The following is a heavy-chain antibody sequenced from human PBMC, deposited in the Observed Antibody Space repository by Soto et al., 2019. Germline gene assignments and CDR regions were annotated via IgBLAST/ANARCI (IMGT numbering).Heavy chain of an antibody. CDR3: AKGFYNGYSYGMDV. D-gene: IGHD6-13*01. CDR1: GFSFNTHA. Sequence: QEQLVESGGGVVQPGRSLRLSCAASGFSFNTHAMHWVRQAPGKGLEWVALMSYDGSDEDYADSVKGRFTISRDNSKNMVFVQMNSLRAEDTGVYYCAKGFYNGYSYGMDVWGQGTTVTVS. CDR2: MSYDGSDE. J-gene: IGHJ6*02. V-gene: IGHV3-30*18.